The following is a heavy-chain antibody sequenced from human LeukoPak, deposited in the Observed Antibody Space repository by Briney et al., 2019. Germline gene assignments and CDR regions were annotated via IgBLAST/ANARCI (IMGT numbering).Heavy chain of an antibody. CDR1: GFTFSSYA. Sequence: GGTLRLSCAASGFTFSSYAMHWVRQAPGQGLERVAVISYDGSDKVYADSVKGRFTISRDNSKNTLSLQMDSLRVEDTALYYCARDNYVSAFDIWGQGTMVIASS. J-gene: IGHJ3*02. V-gene: IGHV3-30*04. CDR3: ARDNYVSAFDI. CDR2: ISYDGSDK. D-gene: IGHD3-16*01.